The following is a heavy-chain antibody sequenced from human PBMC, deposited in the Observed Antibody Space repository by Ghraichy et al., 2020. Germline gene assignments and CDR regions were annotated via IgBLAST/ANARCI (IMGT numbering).Heavy chain of an antibody. Sequence: GESLNISCKGSGYSFTSYWIGWVRQMPGKGLEWMGIIYPGDSDTRYSPSFQGQVTISADKSISTAYLQWSSLKASDTAMYYCARTPGYSYFWSYFDYWGQGTLVTVSS. D-gene: IGHD5-18*01. V-gene: IGHV5-51*01. CDR1: GYSFTSYW. J-gene: IGHJ4*02. CDR2: IYPGDSDT. CDR3: ARTPGYSYFWSYFDY.